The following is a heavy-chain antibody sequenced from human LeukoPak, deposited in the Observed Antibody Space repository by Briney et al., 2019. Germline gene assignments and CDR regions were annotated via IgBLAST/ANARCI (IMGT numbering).Heavy chain of an antibody. Sequence: SVKVSCKASGGTFSSYAISWVRQAPGQGLEWVGRIIPILGIANYAQKFQGRVTITADKSTSTAYMELSSLRSEDTAVYYCARSDYGGNFDYWGQGTLVTVSS. CDR2: IIPILGIA. CDR1: GGTFSSYA. J-gene: IGHJ4*02. CDR3: ARSDYGGNFDY. D-gene: IGHD4-23*01. V-gene: IGHV1-69*04.